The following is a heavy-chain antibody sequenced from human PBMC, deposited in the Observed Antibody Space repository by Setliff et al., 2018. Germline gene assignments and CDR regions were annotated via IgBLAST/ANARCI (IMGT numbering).Heavy chain of an antibody. CDR2: IIPIFGTA. Sequence: SVKVSCKASGYTFTSYAMHWVRQAPGQRLEWMGRIIPIFGTANYAQKFQGRVTITADKSTSTAYMELSSLRSEDTAVYYCAPSHQYSSSPFDYWGQGTLVTVSS. CDR3: APSHQYSSSPFDY. CDR1: GYTFTSYA. V-gene: IGHV1-69*06. D-gene: IGHD6-6*01. J-gene: IGHJ4*02.